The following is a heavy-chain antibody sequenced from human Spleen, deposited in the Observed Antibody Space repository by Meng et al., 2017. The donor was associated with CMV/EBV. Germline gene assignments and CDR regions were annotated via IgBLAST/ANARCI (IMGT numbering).Heavy chain of an antibody. CDR2: IYHSGST. CDR1: GGSISNSDW. CDR3: ARDRYDFWSGYPNWFDP. V-gene: IGHV4-4*02. D-gene: IGHD3-3*01. Sequence: SETLSLTCAVSGGSISNSDWWSWVRQPPGKGLEWIGEIYHSGSTNYNPSLKSRVTISVDKSKNQFSLKLSSVTAADTALYYCARDRYDFWSGYPNWFDPWGQGTLVTVSS. J-gene: IGHJ5*02.